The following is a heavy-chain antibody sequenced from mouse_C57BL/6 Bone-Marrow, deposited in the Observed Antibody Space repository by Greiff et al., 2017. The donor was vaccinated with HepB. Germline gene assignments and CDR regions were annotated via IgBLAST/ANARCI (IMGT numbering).Heavy chain of an antibody. V-gene: IGHV5-12*01. CDR1: GFTFSDYY. CDR2: ISNGGGST. CDR3: ARDGYYGSSHY. Sequence: EVQRVESGGGLVQPGGSLKLSCAASGFTFSDYYMYWVRQTPEKRLEWVAYISNGGGSTYYPDTVKGRFTISRDNAKNNLYLQMSHLKSEDTAMYYCARDGYYGSSHYWGQGTTLTVSS. J-gene: IGHJ2*01. D-gene: IGHD1-1*01.